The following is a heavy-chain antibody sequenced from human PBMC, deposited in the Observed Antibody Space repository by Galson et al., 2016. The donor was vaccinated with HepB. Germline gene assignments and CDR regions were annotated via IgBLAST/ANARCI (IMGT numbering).Heavy chain of an antibody. CDR1: GGSISSSSYY. D-gene: IGHD2-2*02. Sequence: ETLSLTCTVSGGSISSSSYYWGWIRQPPGKGLEWIGSIYYSGSTYYNPSLKSRVSMSVDTSKNQFSLRLNSVTAADTAVYYCARGLYCSRTTCYTAPFEYWGQGAPVTVSS. CDR3: ARGLYCSRTTCYTAPFEY. J-gene: IGHJ4*02. V-gene: IGHV4-39*07. CDR2: IYYSGST.